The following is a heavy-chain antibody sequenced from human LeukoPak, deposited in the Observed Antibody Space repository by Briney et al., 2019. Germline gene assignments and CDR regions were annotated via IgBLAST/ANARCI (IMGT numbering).Heavy chain of an antibody. CDR3: ARAVRSGYDPSNLDY. CDR2: INPSGGST. V-gene: IGHV1-46*01. CDR1: GYTFTSYY. J-gene: IGHJ4*02. D-gene: IGHD5-12*01. Sequence: ASVKVSCKASGYTFTSYYMHWVRHAPGQGLEWMGIINPSGGSTSYAQKFQGRVTMTRDTSTSTVYMELSSLRSEDTDVYYCARAVRSGYDPSNLDYWGQGTLVTVSS.